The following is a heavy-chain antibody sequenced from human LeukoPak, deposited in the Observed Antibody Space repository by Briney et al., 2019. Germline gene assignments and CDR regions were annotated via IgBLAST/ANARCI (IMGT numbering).Heavy chain of an antibody. Sequence: PSETLSLTCSVSGGSISSYYWSWIRQPAGKGLEWIARFYSSGNTNYNPSLQSRVNMSVDTSKNQFSLKLSSLTAADTAVYYCARDRSGSSGYYSAVDIWGRGTMVTVSS. CDR1: GGSISSYY. CDR2: FYSSGNT. J-gene: IGHJ3*02. CDR3: ARDRSGSSGYYSAVDI. V-gene: IGHV4-4*07. D-gene: IGHD3-22*01.